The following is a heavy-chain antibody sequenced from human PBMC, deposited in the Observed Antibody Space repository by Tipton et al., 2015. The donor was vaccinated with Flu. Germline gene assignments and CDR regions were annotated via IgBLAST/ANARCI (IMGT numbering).Heavy chain of an antibody. CDR1: GFTFSASY. Sequence: SLRLSCAASGFTFSASYMNWVRQAPGKGLEWVSSISTGRSHTDYADSVKGRFTISRDNAQNSLYLQMTTLRAEDTAVYYCTGVPVSGRYREEYYQSSGMDVWGQGTTVTVSS. J-gene: IGHJ6*02. CDR2: ISTGRSHT. D-gene: IGHD6-25*01. CDR3: TGVPVSGRYREEYYQSSGMDV. V-gene: IGHV3-21*01.